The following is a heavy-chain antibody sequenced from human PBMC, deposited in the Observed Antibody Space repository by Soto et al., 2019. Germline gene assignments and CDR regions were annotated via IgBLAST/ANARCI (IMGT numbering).Heavy chain of an antibody. D-gene: IGHD5-12*01. J-gene: IGHJ4*02. CDR2: ISGSGGST. Sequence: EVQLLESGGGLVQPGGSLRLSCAASGFTFSSYAMSWVRQAPGKGLEWVSAISGSGGSTYYADSVKGRFTISRDNSKNTLYLQMNSLRAEDTAVYYCAKDYRRDGYNRPTHYFDYWGQGTLVTVSS. V-gene: IGHV3-23*01. CDR3: AKDYRRDGYNRPTHYFDY. CDR1: GFTFSSYA.